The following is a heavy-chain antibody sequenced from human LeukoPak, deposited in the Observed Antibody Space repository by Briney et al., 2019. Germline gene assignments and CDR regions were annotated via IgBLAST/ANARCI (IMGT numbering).Heavy chain of an antibody. CDR3: ATAVGATRGMDV. J-gene: IGHJ6*02. D-gene: IGHD1-26*01. Sequence: ASVKVSCKVSGYTLTELSMHWVRQAPGKGLEWMGGFDPEDGETIYAQEFQGRVTMTEDTSTDTAYMELSSLRSEDTAVYYCATAVGATRGMDVWGQGTTVTVSS. CDR2: FDPEDGET. CDR1: GYTLTELS. V-gene: IGHV1-24*01.